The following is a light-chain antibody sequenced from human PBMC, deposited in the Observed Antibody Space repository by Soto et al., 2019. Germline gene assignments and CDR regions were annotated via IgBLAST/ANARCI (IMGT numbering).Light chain of an antibody. V-gene: IGKV3-20*01. Sequence: EIVLTQSPGTLSLSPGERATLSCRASQSVSSSSLAWYQQKPGQAPRLLIYGASTRATDMPGTFSASGTGTDFTLTISDVQPEDFAVYYCHQRQSWPRTFGQGTKVDIK. CDR1: QSVSSSS. CDR2: GAS. CDR3: HQRQSWPRT. J-gene: IGKJ1*01.